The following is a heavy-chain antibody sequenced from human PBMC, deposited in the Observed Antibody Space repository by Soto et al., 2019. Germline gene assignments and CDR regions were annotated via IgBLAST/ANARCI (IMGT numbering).Heavy chain of an antibody. CDR1: GFTFSSYG. Sequence: PGGSLRLSCAASGFTFSSYGMHWVRQAPGKGLEWVAVIWFDGSNKYYADSVKGRFTISRDNSKSTLYLQMNSLRAEDTAVYFCAAEYSQYYYGMDVWGQGTTVTVSS. J-gene: IGHJ6*02. CDR3: AAEYSQYYYGMDV. D-gene: IGHD6-6*01. CDR2: IWFDGSNK. V-gene: IGHV3-33*01.